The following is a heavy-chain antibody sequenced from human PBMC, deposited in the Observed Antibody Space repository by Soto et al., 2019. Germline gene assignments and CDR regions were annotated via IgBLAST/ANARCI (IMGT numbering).Heavy chain of an antibody. V-gene: IGHV1-45*02. Sequence: GASVKVSCKASGYTFTYRYLHWVRQAPGQALEWMGWITPFNGNTNYAQKFQDRVTITRDRSMSTAYMELSSLRPEDTAMYYCARSARFNGGDWDAFDIWGQGTMVTVSS. CDR1: GYTFTYRY. J-gene: IGHJ3*02. CDR3: ARSARFNGGDWDAFDI. CDR2: ITPFNGNT. D-gene: IGHD2-21*02.